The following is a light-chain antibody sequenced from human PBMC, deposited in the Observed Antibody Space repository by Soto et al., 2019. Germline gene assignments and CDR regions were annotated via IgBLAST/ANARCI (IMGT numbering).Light chain of an antibody. Sequence: DIQLTQSPSFLSASVGDRVTITRRASQGISSYLAWYQQKPGKAPTLLIYAASTLQSGVPSRFSGSGSGTEFNLKISSLQPDDVETYSCQQLNSYPYTFGQGKKLEIK. CDR2: AAS. CDR3: QQLNSYPYT. V-gene: IGKV1-9*01. CDR1: QGISSY. J-gene: IGKJ2*01.